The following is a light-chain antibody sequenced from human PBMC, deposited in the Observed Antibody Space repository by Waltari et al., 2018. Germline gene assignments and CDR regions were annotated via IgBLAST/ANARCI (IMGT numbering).Light chain of an antibody. CDR2: DNS. Sequence: QSVLTQPPSVSGAPGQRVTISCTGSSSNIGAGYDVLWYQQLPETAPKLLIYDNSNRPSGVPDRFSGSKSGTSASLAITGLQAEDEADYYCQSYDSSLSGSHVVFGGGTKLTVL. V-gene: IGLV1-40*01. J-gene: IGLJ2*01. CDR3: QSYDSSLSGSHVV. CDR1: SSNIGAGYD.